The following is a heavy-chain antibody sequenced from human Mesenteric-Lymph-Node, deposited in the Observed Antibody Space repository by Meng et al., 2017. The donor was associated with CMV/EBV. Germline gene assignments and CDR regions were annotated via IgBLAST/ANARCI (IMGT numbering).Heavy chain of an antibody. CDR1: GYTFTGYY. CDR2: INPGGGAT. CDR3: ARPVDTTSSSGAFDI. D-gene: IGHD6-6*01. V-gene: IGHV1-46*01. J-gene: IGHJ3*02. Sequence: ASVKVSCKASGYTFTGYYMHWVRQAPGQGLEWMGIINPGGGATNYAQKFQGRVTMTRDTSTSTVYMELSSLRSDDTAVYYCARPVDTTSSSGAFDIWGQGTMVTVSS.